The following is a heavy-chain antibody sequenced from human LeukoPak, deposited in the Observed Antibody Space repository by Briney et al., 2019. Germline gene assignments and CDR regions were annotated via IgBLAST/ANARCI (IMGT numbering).Heavy chain of an antibody. J-gene: IGHJ4*02. CDR1: GFGLSVLS. Sequence: GASVKVSCKISGFGLSVLSINWVRQATGQGLEWMGWMNPNSGRTGYAQNFQGRITRNTSISTAYVELSSLRSEDTAVYYCTRETSSRYFDYWGQGTLVTVSS. CDR3: TRETSSRYFDY. CDR2: MNPNSGRT. V-gene: IGHV1-8*01.